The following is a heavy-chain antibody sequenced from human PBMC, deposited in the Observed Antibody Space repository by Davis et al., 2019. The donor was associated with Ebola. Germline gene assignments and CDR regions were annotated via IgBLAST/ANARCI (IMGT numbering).Heavy chain of an antibody. J-gene: IGHJ4*02. CDR1: GYTFTSYG. D-gene: IGHD2-15*01. CDR3: ARGGSGGSPNPLAFDH. Sequence: ASVKVSCKASGYTFTSYGISWVRQAPGQGLEWMGWISAYNGNTNYAQKLQGRVTMTTDTSTSTAYMELRSLRSDDTTVYYCARGGSGGSPNPLAFDHWGQGTLVTVSS. V-gene: IGHV1-18*04. CDR2: ISAYNGNT.